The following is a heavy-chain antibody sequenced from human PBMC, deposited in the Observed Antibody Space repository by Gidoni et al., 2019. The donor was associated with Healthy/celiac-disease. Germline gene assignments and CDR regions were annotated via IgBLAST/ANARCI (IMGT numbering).Heavy chain of an antibody. D-gene: IGHD2-2*01. V-gene: IGHV3-33*01. J-gene: IGHJ6*02. CDR2: IWYDGSNK. CDR3: ARDVLPPYQLLYNYYYGMDV. Sequence: QVQLVESGGGVVQPGRSLRLSCAASGFTFSSYGIHWVRQAPGKGLEWVAVIWYDGSNKYYADSVKGRFTISRDNSKNTLYLQMNSLRAEDTAVYYCARDVLPPYQLLYNYYYGMDVWGQGTTVTVSS. CDR1: GFTFSSYG.